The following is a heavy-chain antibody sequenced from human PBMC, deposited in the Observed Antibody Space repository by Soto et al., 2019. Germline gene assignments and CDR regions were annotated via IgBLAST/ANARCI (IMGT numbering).Heavy chain of an antibody. V-gene: IGHV1-8*01. CDR3: TRDLYYFDSSAYYGHNWFDP. CDR2: MNPNSGNT. Sequence: ASVKVSCKASGYTFTSYDINWVRQATGQGLEWMGWMNPNSGNTGYAQKFQGRVTITADESTSTAYMELTSLRSEDTAVYYCTRDLYYFDSSAYYGHNWFDPWGQGTRVTVSS. D-gene: IGHD3-22*01. J-gene: IGHJ5*02. CDR1: GYTFTSYD.